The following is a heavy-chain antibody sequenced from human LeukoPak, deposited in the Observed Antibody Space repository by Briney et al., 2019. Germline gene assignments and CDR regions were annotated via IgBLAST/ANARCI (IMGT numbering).Heavy chain of an antibody. D-gene: IGHD3-9*01. CDR2: ISSSGSTI. J-gene: IGHJ4*02. V-gene: IGHV3-48*03. CDR1: GFTFSSYE. Sequence: GGSLRLSCAASGFTFSSYEMNWVPQAPGKGLEWVSYISSSGSTIYYADSVKGRFTISRDNAKNSLYLQMNSLRAEDTAVYYCARATYYDILTGLDYWGQGTLVTVSS. CDR3: ARATYYDILTGLDY.